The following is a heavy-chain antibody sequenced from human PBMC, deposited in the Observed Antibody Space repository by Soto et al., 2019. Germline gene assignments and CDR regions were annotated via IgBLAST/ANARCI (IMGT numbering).Heavy chain of an antibody. V-gene: IGHV1-58*02. D-gene: IGHD3-3*01. J-gene: IGHJ6*03. CDR1: GFTFTSSA. CDR3: ATSSFWSGPLYYYYYMDV. Sequence: GASVKVSCKASGFTFTSSAMQWVRQARGQRPEWIGWIVVGSGNTNYAQKFQERVTITRDMSTSTAYMELSSLRSEDTAVYYCATSSFWSGPLYYYYYMDVWGKGTTVTVSS. CDR2: IVVGSGNT.